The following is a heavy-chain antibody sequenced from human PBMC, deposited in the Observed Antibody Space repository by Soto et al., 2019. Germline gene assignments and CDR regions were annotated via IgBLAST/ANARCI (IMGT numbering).Heavy chain of an antibody. CDR2: IIPIFGTA. J-gene: IGHJ6*02. CDR3: ARVGDSSGYYYQGGMAV. D-gene: IGHD3-22*01. Sequence: QVQLVQSGAEVKKPGSSVKVSCKASGGTFSSYAISWVRQAPGQGLEWMGGIIPIFGTANYAQKFQGRVTINADKTTSTAYVERSSLRSEDTAVYYCARVGDSSGYYYQGGMAVWGQGTTVTVSS. V-gene: IGHV1-69*06. CDR1: GGTFSSYA.